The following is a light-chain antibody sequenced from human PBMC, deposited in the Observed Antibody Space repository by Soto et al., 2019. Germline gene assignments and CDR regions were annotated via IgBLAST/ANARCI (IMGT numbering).Light chain of an antibody. CDR1: QSVSSSY. J-gene: IGKJ1*01. CDR3: QQYGSSSET. V-gene: IGKV3-20*01. CDR2: GAS. Sequence: EIVLTQSPGTLSLSPGERATLSCRASQSVSSSYLAWYQQKPGQPPRLLIYGASSRATGLPDRFSGSGSGTDFPLTISSLEPEDFAVYYCQQYGSSSETFGQGTKVEIK.